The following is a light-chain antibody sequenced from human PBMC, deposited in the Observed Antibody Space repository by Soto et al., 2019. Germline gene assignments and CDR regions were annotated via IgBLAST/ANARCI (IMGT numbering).Light chain of an antibody. CDR2: TNN. Sequence: QSVLTQPPSASGTPGQRVTISCSGSTSNIGSHSVNWYQHVPGTAPKLLITTNNQRPSGVPDRFSGFKSGSSASLVISGLQCEDEAGYYCATWDDSLKGVFGTGNKVTVL. CDR3: ATWDDSLKGV. V-gene: IGLV1-44*01. J-gene: IGLJ1*01. CDR1: TSNIGSHS.